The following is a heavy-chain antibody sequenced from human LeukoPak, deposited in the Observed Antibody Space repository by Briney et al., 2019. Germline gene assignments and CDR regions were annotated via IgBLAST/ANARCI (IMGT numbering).Heavy chain of an antibody. CDR1: GYTFTGYY. Sequence: ASVKVSCKASGYTFTGYYMHWVRQAPRQGLEWMGWINPNSGGTNYAQKFQGRVTMTRDTSISTAYMELSRPRSDDTAVYYCARVVGATDYYYYYGMDVWGQGTTVTVSS. CDR3: ARVVGATDYYYYYGMDV. D-gene: IGHD1-26*01. CDR2: INPNSGGT. J-gene: IGHJ6*02. V-gene: IGHV1-2*02.